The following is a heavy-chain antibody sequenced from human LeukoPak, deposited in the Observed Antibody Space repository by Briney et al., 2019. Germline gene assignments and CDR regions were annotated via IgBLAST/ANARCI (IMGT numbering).Heavy chain of an antibody. V-gene: IGHV1-18*01. Sequence: GASVKVSCKASGYTFTSYGISWVRQAPGQGLEWMGWIRGSNGNTDYAQKLQGRVTMTIDTSTSAAYMELRSLRSDDTAVYYCARGLVEYDSSYFDYWGQGTLVTVSS. CDR1: GYTFTSYG. J-gene: IGHJ4*02. D-gene: IGHD3-22*01. CDR2: IRGSNGNT. CDR3: ARGLVEYDSSYFDY.